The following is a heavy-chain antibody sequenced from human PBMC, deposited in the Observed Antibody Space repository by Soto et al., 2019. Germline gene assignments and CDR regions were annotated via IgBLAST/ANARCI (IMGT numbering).Heavy chain of an antibody. CDR1: GFTFSRYA. V-gene: IGHV3-23*01. CDR3: AKHLQYDSGWPLDR. Sequence: PGGSLRLSCAASGFTFSRYAVSWVRQAPGKGLEWVSVFDGSVGHTYYANSVKGRFAISSDNSKNTLFLQMNSLKAEDTAVYFCAKHLQYDSGWPLDRWGLGTMVTVSS. D-gene: IGHD6-19*01. CDR2: FDGSVGHT. J-gene: IGHJ5*02.